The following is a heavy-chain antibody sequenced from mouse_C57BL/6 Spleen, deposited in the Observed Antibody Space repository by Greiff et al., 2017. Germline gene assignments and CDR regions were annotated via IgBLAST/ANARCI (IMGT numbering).Heavy chain of an antibody. J-gene: IGHJ3*01. CDR1: GYSITSGYY. CDR3: ARGPLDSHWFAY. CDR2: ISYDGSN. Sequence: EVKLVESGPGLVKPSQSLSLTCSVTGYSITSGYYWNWIRQFPGNKLEWMGYISYDGSNNYNPSLKNRISITRDTSKNQFFLKLNSVTTEDTATYYCARGPLDSHWFAYWGQGTLVTVSA. D-gene: IGHD3-2*01. V-gene: IGHV3-6*01.